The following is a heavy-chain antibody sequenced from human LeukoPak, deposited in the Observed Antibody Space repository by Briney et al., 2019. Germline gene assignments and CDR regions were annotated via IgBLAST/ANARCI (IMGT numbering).Heavy chain of an antibody. CDR2: IYTGGST. Sequence: SETLSLTCTVSGGSISSYYWSWIRQPAGKGLEWIGRIYTGGSTNYNPSLKSRVTMSVDTSKNQFSLKLSSVTAADTAVYYCARGGGRYCSGGSCPRNNPLLIGWFDPWGQGTLVTVSS. CDR1: GGSISSYY. V-gene: IGHV4-4*07. J-gene: IGHJ5*02. D-gene: IGHD2-15*01. CDR3: ARGGGRYCSGGSCPRNNPLLIGWFDP.